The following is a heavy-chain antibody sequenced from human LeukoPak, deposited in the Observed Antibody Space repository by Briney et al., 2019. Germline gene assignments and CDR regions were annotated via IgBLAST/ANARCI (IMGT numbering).Heavy chain of an antibody. CDR1: GGSISSHY. J-gene: IGHJ6*03. Sequence: PSETLSLTCAVSGGSISSHYWSWIRQPPGKGLEWIGYIYYSGSTNYNPSLKSRVTISVDTSKNQFSLKLSSVTAADTAVYYCARYSSSWEFGYYYYMDVWGKGTTVTVSS. V-gene: IGHV4-59*11. D-gene: IGHD6-13*01. CDR2: IYYSGST. CDR3: ARYSSSWEFGYYYYMDV.